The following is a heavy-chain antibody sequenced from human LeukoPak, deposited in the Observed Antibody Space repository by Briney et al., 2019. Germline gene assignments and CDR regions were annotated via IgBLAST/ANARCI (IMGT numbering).Heavy chain of an antibody. Sequence: GGSLRLSCAASGFTFRNHWMHWVRQTPGKGLVWVSRISSDGSSTTYADSVEGRFTISRDNAKNTLYLQMNNLRAEDTAMYYCARDQRVTGRPDIDYWSQGTLVIVSS. CDR1: GFTFRNHW. J-gene: IGHJ4*02. CDR2: ISSDGSST. CDR3: ARDQRVTGRPDIDY. V-gene: IGHV3-74*03. D-gene: IGHD6-6*01.